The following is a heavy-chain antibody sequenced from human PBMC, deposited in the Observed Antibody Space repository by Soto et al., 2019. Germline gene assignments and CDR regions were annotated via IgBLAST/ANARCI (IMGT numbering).Heavy chain of an antibody. CDR3: ARGGVLLHFFDS. CDR1: GGSISSGDYY. D-gene: IGHD2-15*01. V-gene: IGHV4-30-4*01. Sequence: SETLSLTCTVYGGSISSGDYYWSWIRQPPGKGLEWIGYSYDSGSTHYNPSLRSRVSMPVDTSKNHFSLKLSSVTAADTAVYYCARGGVLLHFFDSWGQGALVTVSS. CDR2: SYDSGST. J-gene: IGHJ4*02.